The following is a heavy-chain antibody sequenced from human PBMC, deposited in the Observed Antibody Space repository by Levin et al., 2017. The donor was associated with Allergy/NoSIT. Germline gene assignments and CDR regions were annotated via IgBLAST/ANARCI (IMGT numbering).Heavy chain of an antibody. V-gene: IGHV1-3*01. CDR2: INAGNGNT. D-gene: IGHD2-15*01. CDR3: ASIARYCSGGSCSGMDV. Sequence: ASVKVSCKASGYTFTSYAMHWVRQAPGQRLEWMGWINAGNGNTKYSQKFQGRVTITRDTSASTAYMELSSLRSEDTAVYYCASIARYCSGGSCSGMDVWGQGTTVTVSS. J-gene: IGHJ6*02. CDR1: GYTFTSYA.